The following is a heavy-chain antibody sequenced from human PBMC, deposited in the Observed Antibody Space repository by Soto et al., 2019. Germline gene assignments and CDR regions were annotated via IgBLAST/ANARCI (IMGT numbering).Heavy chain of an antibody. Sequence: ASVKVSCKVSGYTLTELSMHWVRQAPGKGLEWMGGFDPEDGETIYAQKFQGRVTMTEDTSTDTAYMELSSLRSEDTAVYYCASRPLEWPRAYYYGMDVWGQGTTVTVSS. CDR3: ASRPLEWPRAYYYGMDV. CDR1: GYTLTELS. J-gene: IGHJ6*02. V-gene: IGHV1-24*01. D-gene: IGHD3-3*01. CDR2: FDPEDGET.